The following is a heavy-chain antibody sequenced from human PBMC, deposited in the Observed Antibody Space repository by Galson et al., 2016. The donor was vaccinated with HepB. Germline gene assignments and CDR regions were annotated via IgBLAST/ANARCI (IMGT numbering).Heavy chain of an antibody. V-gene: IGHV4-59*01. Sequence: SETLSLTCTVSGGSINTYYWNWIRQPPGKRLEWIGYIYYSGSTKYNPSFTSRVTISLDTSKDQVSLKLSSVTAADTAVYYCARGGDYGGNYDYWGQGTLVTVSS. CDR1: GGSINTYY. J-gene: IGHJ4*02. CDR3: ARGGDYGGNYDY. CDR2: IYYSGST. D-gene: IGHD4-23*01.